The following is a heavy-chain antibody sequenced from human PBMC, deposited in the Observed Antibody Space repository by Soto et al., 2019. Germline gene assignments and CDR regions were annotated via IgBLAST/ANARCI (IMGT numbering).Heavy chain of an antibody. D-gene: IGHD2-8*01. CDR1: GYTFTSYY. Sequence: GASVKVSCKASGYTFTSYYMHWVRQAPGQGPEWMGIINPSGGSTSYAQKFQGRVTMTRDTSTSTVYMELSSLRSEDTAVYYCARGGYCTNGVCYTPANFDYWGQGTLVTVSS. CDR3: ARGGYCTNGVCYTPANFDY. J-gene: IGHJ4*02. CDR2: INPSGGST. V-gene: IGHV1-46*01.